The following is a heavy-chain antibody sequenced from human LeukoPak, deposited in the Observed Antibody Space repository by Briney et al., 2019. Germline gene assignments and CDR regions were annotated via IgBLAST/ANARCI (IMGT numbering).Heavy chain of an antibody. J-gene: IGHJ4*02. Sequence: KTSETLSLTCAVSDYSISSSSYYWGWIRQPPGKGLEWIGSIYYSGSTYYNPSLKSRVAISVDTSKNQFSLKLSSVTAADTTVYYCARHWRRSSHGPLYFDYWGQGTLVTVSS. CDR1: DYSISSSSYY. V-gene: IGHV4-39*01. D-gene: IGHD2-8*01. CDR3: ARHWRRSSHGPLYFDY. CDR2: IYYSGST.